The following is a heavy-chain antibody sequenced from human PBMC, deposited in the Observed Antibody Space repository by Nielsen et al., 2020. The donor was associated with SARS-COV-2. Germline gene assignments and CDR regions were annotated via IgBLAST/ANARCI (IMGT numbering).Heavy chain of an antibody. CDR1: GFTFSSYA. CDR3: AKDLSISRTNYYYYGMDV. J-gene: IGHJ6*02. D-gene: IGHD2/OR15-2a*01. Sequence: GESLKISCAASGFTFSSYAMSWVRQAPGKGLEWVSAISGSGGSTYYADSVKGRFTISRDNSKNTLYLQMNSLRAEDTAVYYCAKDLSISRTNYYYYGMDVWGQGTTVTVSS. CDR2: ISGSGGST. V-gene: IGHV3-23*01.